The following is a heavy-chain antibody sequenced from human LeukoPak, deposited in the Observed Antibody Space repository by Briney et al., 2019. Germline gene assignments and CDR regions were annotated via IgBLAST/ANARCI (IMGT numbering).Heavy chain of an antibody. CDR3: ARESYSSSYLFDF. CDR2: IYTSGST. D-gene: IGHD6-6*01. CDR1: GGSISSYY. Sequence: NPSETLSLTCTVSGGSISSYYWSWIRQPAGKGLEWIGRIYTSGSTNYNPSLKSRVTMSVDTSKNQISLKVNSVTAADTAVYYCARESYSSSYLFDFWGQGALVTVSS. J-gene: IGHJ4*02. V-gene: IGHV4-4*07.